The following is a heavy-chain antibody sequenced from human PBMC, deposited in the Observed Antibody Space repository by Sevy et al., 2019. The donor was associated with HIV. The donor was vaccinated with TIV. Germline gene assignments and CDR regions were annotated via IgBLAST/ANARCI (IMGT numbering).Heavy chain of an antibody. CDR2: IYYSGST. CDR3: ARAAPPGGLRWTTYNSFEP. CDR1: GGSISSGGYY. Sequence: SETLSLTCTVSGGSISSGGYYWSWIRQHPGKGLEWIGYIYYSGSTYYNPSLKSRVTISVYTSKNQFSLKLSSVTAADTAVYYCARAAPPGGLRWTTYNSFEPWGQGTLVTVSS. D-gene: IGHD4-17*01. V-gene: IGHV4-31*03. J-gene: IGHJ5*02.